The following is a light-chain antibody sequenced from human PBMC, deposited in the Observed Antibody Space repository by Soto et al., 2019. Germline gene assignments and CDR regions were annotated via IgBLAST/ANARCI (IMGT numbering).Light chain of an antibody. J-gene: IGKJ3*01. CDR2: AAC. CDR1: QSISNS. CDR3: QQSHSIPFT. Sequence: DIQMTQSPSSPSASVGDRVTITCRATQSISNSLNWYQHKPGEAPKLLMYAACTLQSGVPSRFSCGGSGTDFTLTISSLQPEDFATYFCQQSHSIPFTFGPGTKVDIE. V-gene: IGKV1-39*01.